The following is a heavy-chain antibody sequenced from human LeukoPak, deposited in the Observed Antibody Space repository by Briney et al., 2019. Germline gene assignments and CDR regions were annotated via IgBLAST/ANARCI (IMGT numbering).Heavy chain of an antibody. D-gene: IGHD3-22*01. CDR2: IYYNGNT. V-gene: IGHV4-31*03. CDR1: GRSISIGGYY. J-gene: IGHJ3*02. Sequence: SQTLSLTCTVSGRSISIGGYYWRWIRQHPGKGVVWIGYIYYNGNTYYNPSLKSRLTISGDTSENQFSLKLSSVTAADTAVYYCVRNFDSYNAFDIWGQGTMVTVSS. CDR3: VRNFDSYNAFDI.